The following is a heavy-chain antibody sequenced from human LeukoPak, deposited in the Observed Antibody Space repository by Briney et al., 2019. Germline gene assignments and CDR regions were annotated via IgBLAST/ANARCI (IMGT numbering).Heavy chain of an antibody. CDR3: ARPYYYGSGSYCC. CDR2: IYHSGST. D-gene: IGHD3-10*01. CDR1: GYSISGGYY. V-gene: IGHV4-38-2*02. J-gene: IGHJ4*02. Sequence: SETLSLTCTVSGYSISGGYYWGWIRQPPGKGLEWIGSIYHSGSTNYNPSLKSRVTISVDTSKNQFSLKLSSVTAADTAVYYCARPYYYGSGSYCCWGQGTLVTVSS.